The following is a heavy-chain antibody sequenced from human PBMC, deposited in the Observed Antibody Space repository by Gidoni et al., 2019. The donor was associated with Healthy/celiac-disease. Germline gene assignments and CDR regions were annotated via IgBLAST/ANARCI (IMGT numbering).Heavy chain of an antibody. Sequence: QLQLQESGPGLVKPSETLSLTCTVSGGSISSSSYYWGWIRQPPGKGLEWIGSIYYSGSTYYNPSLKSRVTISVDTSKNQFSLKLSSVTAADTAVYYCARPGGSRGAFDIWGQGTMVTVSS. J-gene: IGHJ3*02. V-gene: IGHV4-39*01. CDR2: IYYSGST. CDR1: GGSISSSSYY. CDR3: ARPGGSRGAFDI. D-gene: IGHD3-16*01.